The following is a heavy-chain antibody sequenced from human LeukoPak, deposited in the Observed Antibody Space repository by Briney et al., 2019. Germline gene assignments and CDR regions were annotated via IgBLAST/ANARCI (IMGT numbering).Heavy chain of an antibody. CDR2: IRSKANNYAT. V-gene: IGHV3-73*01. CDR3: TKSSGSCSFDY. CDR1: GFTFSGSA. J-gene: IGHJ4*02. D-gene: IGHD1-26*01. Sequence: GGSLRLSCAASGFTFSGSAMHWVRQASGKGLEWVGRIRSKANNYATVYAASVKGRFTISRDDSKNTAYLQMNSLKTEDTAVYYCTKSSGSCSFDYWGQGTLVTVSS.